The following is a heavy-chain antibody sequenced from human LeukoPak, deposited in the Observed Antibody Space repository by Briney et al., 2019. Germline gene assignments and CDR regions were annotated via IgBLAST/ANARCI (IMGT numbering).Heavy chain of an antibody. CDR3: VSRTSSGWYDF. CDR2: INDNGGST. Sequence: GGSLRLSCSASGFAFTSYSMHWVRQAPGKGLEYVSAINDNGGSTYYGDSVKGRFTISRDNSKNTLYLQMSSLRGDDTAIYYCVSRTSSGWYDFWGQGTLVIVSS. CDR1: GFAFTSYS. D-gene: IGHD6-19*01. V-gene: IGHV3-64D*09. J-gene: IGHJ5*01.